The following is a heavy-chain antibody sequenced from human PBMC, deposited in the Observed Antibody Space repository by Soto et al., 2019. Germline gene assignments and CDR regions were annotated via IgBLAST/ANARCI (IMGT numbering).Heavy chain of an antibody. CDR1: GYTFTSYA. D-gene: IGHD3-10*01. CDR2: ISTFNGNT. CDR3: ARDLTMVAMDSTASDYMDV. V-gene: IGHV1-18*01. Sequence: QVQLVQSGAEVKKPGASVTVSCKASGYTFTSYAISWVRQAPGQGLAWMGWISTFNGNTNYAQKVQGRVTMTTDTSTRTDYMELRSVRHDDTAVYYCARDLTMVAMDSTASDYMDVWGRGNGVTASS. J-gene: IGHJ6*03.